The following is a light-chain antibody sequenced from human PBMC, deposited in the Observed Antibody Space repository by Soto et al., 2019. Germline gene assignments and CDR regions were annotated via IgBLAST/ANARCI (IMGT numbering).Light chain of an antibody. CDR1: SSDVGGYDL. V-gene: IGLV2-8*01. J-gene: IGLJ2*01. CDR2: EVA. Sequence: QSALTQPPSASGSPGQSVTISCTGTSSDVGGYDLVSWYQQHPGRAPKLILYEVAKRPSGVPARFSGSKSGNTASLTVSGLQADDECDYYCSSFAGDKNLFGGGTQLTVL. CDR3: SSFAGDKNL.